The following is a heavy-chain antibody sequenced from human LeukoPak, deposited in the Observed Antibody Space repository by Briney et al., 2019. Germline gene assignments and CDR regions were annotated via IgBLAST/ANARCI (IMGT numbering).Heavy chain of an antibody. D-gene: IGHD2-21*02. J-gene: IGHJ6*03. CDR3: ARAPAWGDSDYYYYMDV. CDR1: GYTFTRYD. Sequence: ASLKISCKASGYTFTRYDINWVRQATGQRLEWMGWMNPNSGNTGYAQNFQGRVTITRNTSVTTAYMELSSLRSEDTAVYYCARAPAWGDSDYYYYMDVWGKGTTVTVSS. CDR2: MNPNSGNT. V-gene: IGHV1-8*03.